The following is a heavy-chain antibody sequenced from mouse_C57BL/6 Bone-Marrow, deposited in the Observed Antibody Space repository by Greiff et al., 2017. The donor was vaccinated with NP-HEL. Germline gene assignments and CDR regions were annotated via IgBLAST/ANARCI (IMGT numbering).Heavy chain of an antibody. CDR2: IYPRSGNT. J-gene: IGHJ3*01. V-gene: IGHV1-81*01. Sequence: VQLVESGAELARPGASVKLSCKASGYTFTSYGISWVKQRTGQGLEWIGEIYPRSGNTYYNEKFKGKATLTADKSSSTAYMELRSLTSEDSAVYFCARDSSDGNAYWGQGTLVTVSA. CDR1: GYTFTSYG. CDR3: ARDSSDGNAY. D-gene: IGHD3-2*02.